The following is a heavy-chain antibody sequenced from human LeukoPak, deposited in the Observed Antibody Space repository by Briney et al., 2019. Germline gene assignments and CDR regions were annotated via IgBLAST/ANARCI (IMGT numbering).Heavy chain of an antibody. J-gene: IGHJ4*02. V-gene: IGHV4-34*01. D-gene: IGHD5-18*01. CDR3: ARGYSYVWDFDY. CDR1: GGSFSGYY. Sequence: PSETLSLTCAVYGGSFSGYYWSWIRQPPGKGLEWIGEINHSGSTNYNPSLKSRVTISVDTSKNQFSMKLGSVTAADTAMYYCARGYSYVWDFDYWGQGTLVTVSS. CDR2: INHSGST.